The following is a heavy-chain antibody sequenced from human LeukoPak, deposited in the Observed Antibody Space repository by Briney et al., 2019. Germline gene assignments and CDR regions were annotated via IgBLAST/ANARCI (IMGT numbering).Heavy chain of an antibody. Sequence: SETLSLTCAVSGGSISSGGYSWSWIRQPPGKGLEWIGYIYHSGSTYYNPSLKSRVTIPVDRSKNQFSLKLSSVTAADTAVYYCARGPSSAFDYWGQGTLVTVSS. D-gene: IGHD6-25*01. CDR3: ARGPSSAFDY. CDR2: IYHSGST. V-gene: IGHV4-30-2*01. CDR1: GGSISSGGYS. J-gene: IGHJ4*02.